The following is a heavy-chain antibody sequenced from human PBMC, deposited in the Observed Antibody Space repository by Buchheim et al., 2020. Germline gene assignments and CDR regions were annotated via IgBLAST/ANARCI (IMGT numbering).Heavy chain of an antibody. J-gene: IGHJ3*02. D-gene: IGHD3-10*01. CDR1: GFTFSSYG. CDR2: IWYDGSNK. V-gene: IGHV3-33*01. CDR3: ARGFYGSGSYHAFDI. Sequence: QVQLVESGGGVVQPGRSLRLSCAASGFTFSSYGMHWVRQAPGKGLEWVAVIWYDGSNKYYADSVKGRFTISRDNSKNTLYLQMNSLRAEDTAVYYCARGFYGSGSYHAFDIWGQGT.